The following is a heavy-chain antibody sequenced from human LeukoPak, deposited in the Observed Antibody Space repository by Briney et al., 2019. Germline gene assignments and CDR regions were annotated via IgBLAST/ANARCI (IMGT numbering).Heavy chain of an antibody. CDR1: GGSISSYY. CDR2: IYYSGST. CDR3: ARGAAGYSYG. J-gene: IGHJ4*02. Sequence: SETLPLTCTASGGSISSYYWSWIRQPPGKGLEWIGHIYYSGSTNYNPSLKSRVTISIDTSKNQFSLRLSSVTAADTAVYYCARGAAGYSYGWGQGTLVTVSS. D-gene: IGHD5-18*01. V-gene: IGHV4-59*01.